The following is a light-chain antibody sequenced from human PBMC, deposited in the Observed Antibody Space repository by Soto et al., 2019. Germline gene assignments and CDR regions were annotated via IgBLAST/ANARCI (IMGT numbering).Light chain of an antibody. CDR3: QQYESTPPT. J-gene: IGKJ2*01. CDR1: QSVLYSSNNKHY. Sequence: DIVMTQSPDSLAVSLGERATINCKSSQSVLYSSNNKHYLAWYQQRPGQPPKLLIYWASTRESGVPDRFSGSGSVTDFTLTITSLQAEDVAVYYCQQYESTPPTFCQGTKLEIK. CDR2: WAS. V-gene: IGKV4-1*01.